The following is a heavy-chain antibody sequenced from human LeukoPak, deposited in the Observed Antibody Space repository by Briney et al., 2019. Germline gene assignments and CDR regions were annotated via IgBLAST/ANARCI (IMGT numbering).Heavy chain of an antibody. CDR2: IDYRGST. Sequence: SETLPLTCTVSGDSISTYYWSWIRQPPGKGLEWIAYIDYRGSTTYNPSLRSRVTISVDTSRNQFSLKLSSVTAADTAVYYCARSRSGYSYDHAAFEIWGQGTMVTVPS. D-gene: IGHD5-18*01. J-gene: IGHJ3*02. CDR3: ARSRSGYSYDHAAFEI. V-gene: IGHV4-59*01. CDR1: GDSISTYY.